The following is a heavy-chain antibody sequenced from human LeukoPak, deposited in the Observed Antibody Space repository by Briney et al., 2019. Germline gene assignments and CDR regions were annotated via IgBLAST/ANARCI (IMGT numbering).Heavy chain of an antibody. CDR2: TWDGGST. Sequence: GGSLRLSCAASGFSFDDYSMHWVRQAPGKGLEWVSLTWDGGSTYYADSVKGRFTISRDNSKNSLYLQMHSLRAEDSALYYCSKARGGGRDLFDYWGQGTLVTVSS. V-gene: IGHV3-43D*03. D-gene: IGHD6-25*01. CDR3: SKARGGGRDLFDY. J-gene: IGHJ4*02. CDR1: GFSFDDYS.